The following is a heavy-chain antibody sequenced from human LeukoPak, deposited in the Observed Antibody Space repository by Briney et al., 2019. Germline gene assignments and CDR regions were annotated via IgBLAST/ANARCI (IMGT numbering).Heavy chain of an antibody. J-gene: IGHJ4*02. V-gene: IGHV4-59*01. CDR2: VYYSGST. D-gene: IGHD5-18*01. CDR1: GDSITTYY. CDR3: SASKQLWLRGLFDY. Sequence: SETLSLTCSVSGDSITTYYWSWIRQPPGKALEWIGYVYYSGSTDYNPSLKSRVTISVDTSKKQFSLNLNSVTAADTAVYYCSASKQLWLRGLFDYWGQGTLVTVSS.